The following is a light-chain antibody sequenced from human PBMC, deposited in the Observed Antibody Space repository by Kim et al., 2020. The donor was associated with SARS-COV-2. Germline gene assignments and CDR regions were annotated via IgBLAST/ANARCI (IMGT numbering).Light chain of an antibody. CDR3: SSYAGSNNLV. J-gene: IGLJ2*01. CDR1: SSDLGGYNY. V-gene: IGLV2-8*01. CDR2: EVS. Sequence: GQSVTISCTGTSSDLGGYNYVSWYQQHPGKAPKRMIYEVSKRPSGVPDRFSGSKSGNTASLTVSGLQAEDEADYYCSSYAGSNNLVFGGGTKLTVL.